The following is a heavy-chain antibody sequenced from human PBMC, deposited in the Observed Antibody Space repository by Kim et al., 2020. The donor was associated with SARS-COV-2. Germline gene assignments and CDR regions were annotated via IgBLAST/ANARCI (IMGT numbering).Heavy chain of an antibody. J-gene: IGHJ4*02. CDR2: ISGSGGST. CDR1: GFTFSSYA. Sequence: GGSLRLSCAASGFTFSSYAMSWVRQAPGKGLEWVSAISGSGGSTYYADSVKGRFTISRDNSKNTLYLQMNSLRAEDTAVYYCAKDFPETYYYDSSGYDEFDYWGQGTLVTVSS. D-gene: IGHD3-22*01. CDR3: AKDFPETYYYDSSGYDEFDY. V-gene: IGHV3-23*01.